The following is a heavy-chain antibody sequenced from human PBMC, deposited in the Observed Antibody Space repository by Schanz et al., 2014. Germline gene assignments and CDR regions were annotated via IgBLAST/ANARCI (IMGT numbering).Heavy chain of an antibody. J-gene: IGHJ3*02. CDR2: ISGDHRNT. CDR1: GFTFSTHA. V-gene: IGHV3-23*01. D-gene: IGHD4-17*01. CDR3: ARKMKLGVYGGKGHDSLDI. Sequence: EVQLLESGGGLIQPGGSLRLSCAASGFTFSTHAMSWVRQAPGKGLKWVSSISGDHRNTFYADSVKGRFTISRDNSKNTLYLQMNSLRAEDTAVYYCARKMKLGVYGGKGHDSLDIWGQGTMVTVSS.